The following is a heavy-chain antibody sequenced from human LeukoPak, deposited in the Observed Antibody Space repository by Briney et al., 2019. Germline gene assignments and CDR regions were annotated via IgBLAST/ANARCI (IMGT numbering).Heavy chain of an antibody. V-gene: IGHV3-53*01. D-gene: IGHD3-9*01. CDR2: MYSGGNT. CDR3: ARGSGGYFDWLFFY. CDR1: GFTVSSNY. J-gene: IGHJ4*02. Sequence: GGSLRLSCAASGFTVSSNYMSWVRQAPGKGLEWVSVMYSGGNTYYADSVKGRFTISRDNSKNTLHLQMNSLRAEDTAVYYCARGSGGYFDWLFFYWGQGTLVTVSS.